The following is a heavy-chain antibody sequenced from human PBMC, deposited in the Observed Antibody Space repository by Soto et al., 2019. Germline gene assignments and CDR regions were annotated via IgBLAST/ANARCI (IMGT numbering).Heavy chain of an antibody. D-gene: IGHD2-8*01. CDR2: ISHDGRIK. V-gene: IGHV3-30*04. J-gene: IGHJ4*02. CDR3: ARVSGHVYATLHGPFDY. Sequence: QVQLVESGGGVVQPGRSLRLSCAASEFTFNRHAMHWVRQAPGKGLEWVAVISHDGRIKYYADSVKGRFTISRDNSMNTLDLQMNILRAEDTAIYFCARVSGHVYATLHGPFDYWGQGTLVTVSS. CDR1: EFTFNRHA.